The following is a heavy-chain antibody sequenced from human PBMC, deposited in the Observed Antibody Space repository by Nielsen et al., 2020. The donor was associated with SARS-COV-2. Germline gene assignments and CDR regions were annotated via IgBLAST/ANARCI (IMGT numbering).Heavy chain of an antibody. CDR2: IYSGGST. D-gene: IGHD6-13*01. Sequence: WLRQPPGKGLEWVSVIYSGGSTYYADSVKGRFTISRDNSKNTLYLQMNSLRAEDTAVYYCAREGPAADQNYYYYYYMDVWGKGTTVTVSS. J-gene: IGHJ6*03. CDR3: AREGPAADQNYYYYYYMDV. V-gene: IGHV3-53*01.